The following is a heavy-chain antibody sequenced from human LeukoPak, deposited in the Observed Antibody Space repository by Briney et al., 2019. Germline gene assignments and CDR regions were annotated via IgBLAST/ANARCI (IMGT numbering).Heavy chain of an antibody. CDR3: ARSDLLTTVTTEADAFDI. CDR2: IYDSGST. Sequence: SETLSLTCTVSGGSISSGGYYWSWIRQHPGKGLEWIGYIYDSGSTYYNPSLKSRVTISVDTSKNQFSLKLSSVTAADTAVYYCARSDLLTTVTTEADAFDIWGQGTMVTVSS. V-gene: IGHV4-31*03. CDR1: GGSISSGGYY. D-gene: IGHD4-17*01. J-gene: IGHJ3*02.